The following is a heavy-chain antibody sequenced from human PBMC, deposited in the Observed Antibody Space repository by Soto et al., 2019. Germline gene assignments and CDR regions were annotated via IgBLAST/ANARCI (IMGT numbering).Heavy chain of an antibody. D-gene: IGHD1-1*01. CDR2: TYYRSKWYN. J-gene: IGHJ4*02. CDR3: ARDRQNSSTGTTPFDY. Sequence: PSQTLSLTCVISGDSVASNSAAWNWIRQSPSRGLEWLGRTYYRSKWYNDYAVSVKSRITINPDTSKNQFSLQLNSVTPEDTAVYYCARDRQNSSTGTTPFDYWGQGTLVTVSS. V-gene: IGHV6-1*01. CDR1: GDSVASNSAA.